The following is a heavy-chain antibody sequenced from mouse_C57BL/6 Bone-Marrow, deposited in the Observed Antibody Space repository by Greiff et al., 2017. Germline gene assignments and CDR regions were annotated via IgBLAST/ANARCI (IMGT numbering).Heavy chain of an antibody. CDR2: IRSKSNNYAT. V-gene: IGHV10-1*01. Sequence: EVQLVESGGGLVQPKGSLKLSCAASGFSFNTYAMNWVRQAPGKGLEWVARIRSKSNNYATYYADSVKDRFTISRDDSESMLYLQMNNLKTEDTAMYYCVRRVYGSSYGWYFDVWGTGTTVTVSS. J-gene: IGHJ1*03. CDR3: VRRVYGSSYGWYFDV. D-gene: IGHD1-1*01. CDR1: GFSFNTYA.